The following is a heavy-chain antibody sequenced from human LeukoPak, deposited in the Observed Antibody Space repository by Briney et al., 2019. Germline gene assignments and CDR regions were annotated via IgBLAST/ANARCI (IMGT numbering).Heavy chain of an antibody. V-gene: IGHV4-59*01. CDR1: GGSISSYY. CDR2: IYYSGST. D-gene: IGHD5-18*01. CDR3: ARVGSYGTFDY. J-gene: IGHJ4*02. Sequence: SETLPLTCTVSGGSISSYYWSWVRQPPGKGLEWIGYIYYSGSTNYNPSLKSRVTIPVDTSKNQFSLKLSSVTAADTAVYYCARVGSYGTFDYWGQGTLVTVSS.